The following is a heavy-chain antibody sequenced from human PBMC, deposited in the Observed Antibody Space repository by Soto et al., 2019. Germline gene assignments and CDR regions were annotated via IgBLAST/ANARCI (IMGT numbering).Heavy chain of an antibody. J-gene: IGHJ3*02. CDR3: ALFSIAAAGTGAFDI. D-gene: IGHD6-13*01. CDR2: IYWDDYK. V-gene: IGHV2-5*02. Sequence: SGPTLVKPTQTLTLTCTFSGSSLSTSGVGVGWIRQPPGTALEWLALIYWDDYKRYSPSLMSRLTITKDTSNNPVVLTMTNMDTVDTSTYYCALFSIAAAGTGAFDIWGQGTMVTVSS. CDR1: GSSLSTSGVG.